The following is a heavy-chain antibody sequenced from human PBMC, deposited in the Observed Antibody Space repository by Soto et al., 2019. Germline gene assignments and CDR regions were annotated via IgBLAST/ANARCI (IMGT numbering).Heavy chain of an antibody. CDR1: GGSISSYY. CDR3: ARRYGACFDY. J-gene: IGHJ4*02. Sequence: QVQLQESGPGLVKPSETLSLTCTVSGGSISSYYWSWIRQPPGKGLEWIGYIYYSGSTNYNPALXGWVPIXXDTSKNQCPLKLSSVTATDTAVYYCARRYGACFDYWGQGTLVTVSS. CDR2: IYYSGST. D-gene: IGHD5-18*01. V-gene: IGHV4-59*08.